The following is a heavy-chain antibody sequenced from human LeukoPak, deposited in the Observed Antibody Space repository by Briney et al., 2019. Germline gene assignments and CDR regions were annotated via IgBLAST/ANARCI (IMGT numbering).Heavy chain of an antibody. V-gene: IGHV3-7*01. CDR2: IKQDGSEK. D-gene: IGHD3-10*01. CDR1: GFTFCSYW. J-gene: IGHJ5*02. CDR3: ARARAELLWFGELYRFDP. Sequence: PGGSLRLSCAASGFTFCSYWMSWVRQAPGKGLEWVANIKQDGSEKYYVDSVKGRFTISRDNAKNSLYLQMNSLRAEDTAVYYCARARAELLWFGELYRFDPWGQGTLVTVSS.